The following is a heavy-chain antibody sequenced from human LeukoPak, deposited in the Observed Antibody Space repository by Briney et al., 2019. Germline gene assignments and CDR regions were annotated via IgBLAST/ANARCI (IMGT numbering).Heavy chain of an antibody. CDR2: ISTYNGNT. J-gene: IGHJ6*03. V-gene: IGHV1-18*01. CDR1: GCTFTSHG. CDR3: ARDRGYSYAKKSSNYYYMDV. D-gene: IGHD5-18*01. Sequence: ASVKVSCKASGCTFTSHGISWVRQAPGQGLEWMGWISTYNGNTNYAQKLQGRVTITADESTSTAYMELSSLRSEDTAVYFCARDRGYSYAKKSSNYYYMDVWGKGTTVTISS.